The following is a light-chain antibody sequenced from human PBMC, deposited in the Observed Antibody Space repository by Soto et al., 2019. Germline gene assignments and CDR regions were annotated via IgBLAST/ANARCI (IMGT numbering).Light chain of an antibody. CDR1: QSVSSY. CDR2: GAS. CDR3: QQYSKWPLT. Sequence: EIVMTQSPATLSVSPGARVTLSCRASQSVSSYLAWYQQKPGQAPRLLIYGASTGATGIPARFSGSGSGTEFTLTISSLQSEDFAVYYCQQYSKWPLTFGGGTKVEIK. V-gene: IGKV3-15*01. J-gene: IGKJ4*01.